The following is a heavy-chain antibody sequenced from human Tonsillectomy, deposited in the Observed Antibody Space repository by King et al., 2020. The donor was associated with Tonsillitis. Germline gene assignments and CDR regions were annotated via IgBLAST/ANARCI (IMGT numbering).Heavy chain of an antibody. Sequence: QLQESGPGLVKPSETLSLTCTVSGGSISSYYWSWIRQPPGKGLEWIGYIYYSGSTNYNPSLKSRVTISVDTSKNQFSLKLSSVTAADTAVDYCARSRRITMVRGVNNAFDIWGQGTMVTVSS. D-gene: IGHD3-10*01. CDR1: GGSISSYY. V-gene: IGHV4-59*01. CDR3: ARSRRITMVRGVNNAFDI. J-gene: IGHJ3*02. CDR2: IYYSGST.